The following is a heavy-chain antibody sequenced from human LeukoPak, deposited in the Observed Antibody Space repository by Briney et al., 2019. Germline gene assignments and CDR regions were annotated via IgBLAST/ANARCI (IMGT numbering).Heavy chain of an antibody. V-gene: IGHV3-48*03. J-gene: IGHJ6*04. Sequence: GGSLRLSCAASGFTFSSYEMNWVRQAPGKGLEWVSYISSSGTTIYYADSVKGRFTISRGNAKNSLFLQMNSLRAEDTAVYFCAKSTRAVMAMMDVWGKGTTVTVSS. CDR2: ISSSGTTI. CDR1: GFTFSSYE. D-gene: IGHD3-16*01. CDR3: AKSTRAVMAMMDV.